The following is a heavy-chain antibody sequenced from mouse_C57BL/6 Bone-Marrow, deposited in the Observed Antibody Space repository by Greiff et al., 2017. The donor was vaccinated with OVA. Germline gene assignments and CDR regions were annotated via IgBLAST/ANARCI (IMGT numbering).Heavy chain of an antibody. CDR3: TRWYYDDKNYFDY. Sequence: QVQLQQSGAELVRPGASVTLSCKASGYTFTDYEMHWVKQTPVHGLEWIGAIDPETGGTAYNQKFKGKAILTADKSSSTAYMELRSLTSEDSAVYYCTRWYYDDKNYFDYWGQGTTLTVSS. CDR1: GYTFTDYE. CDR2: IDPETGGT. V-gene: IGHV1-15*01. J-gene: IGHJ2*01. D-gene: IGHD1-1*01.